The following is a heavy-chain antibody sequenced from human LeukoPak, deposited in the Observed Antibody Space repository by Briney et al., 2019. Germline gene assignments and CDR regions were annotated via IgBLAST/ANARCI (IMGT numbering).Heavy chain of an antibody. V-gene: IGHV1-2*02. J-gene: IGHJ4*02. CDR2: MNPNSSGT. D-gene: IGHD4-17*01. CDR3: ARSSAMTTGQQPFAY. Sequence: GASVKLSCKASGYTFTGYYMHWVRQAPGQGLEWMGWMNPNSSGTNYAKKFQGRVTMTRDTSISTVYMAVRRLRSDDTGVYYCARSSAMTTGQQPFAYWGQGTLVTVSS. CDR1: GYTFTGYY.